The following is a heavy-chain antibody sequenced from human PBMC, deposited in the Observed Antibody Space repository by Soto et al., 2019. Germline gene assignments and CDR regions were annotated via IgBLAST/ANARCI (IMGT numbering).Heavy chain of an antibody. CDR3: VRGGSHSFDY. CDR2: IKEDGSEK. D-gene: IGHD1-26*01. J-gene: IGHJ4*02. Sequence: EVQLVESGGGLVQPGGSLRLSRAASGFIFSNFWMSWVRQAPGKGLEWVANIKEDGSEKYHVDSVKGRFTISRDNVKNLMYLQMDSLRAEDTAVYKCVRGGSHSFDYCGQGTLVTVSS. CDR1: GFIFSNFW. V-gene: IGHV3-7*05.